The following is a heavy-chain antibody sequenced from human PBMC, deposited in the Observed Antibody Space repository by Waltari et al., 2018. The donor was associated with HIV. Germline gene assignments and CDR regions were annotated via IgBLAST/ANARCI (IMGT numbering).Heavy chain of an antibody. Sequence: EVQLVESGGGSVQPGGSLRLSCAASGSTFSSYWMHWVRQAPGKGLVWVSRINSDGSSTSYADSVKGRFTISRDNAKNTVYLQMNSLRAEDTAVYYCARAGRDGKLPPDYWGQGTLVTVSS. CDR2: INSDGSST. D-gene: IGHD1-26*01. CDR3: ARAGRDGKLPPDY. V-gene: IGHV3-74*01. J-gene: IGHJ4*02. CDR1: GSTFSSYW.